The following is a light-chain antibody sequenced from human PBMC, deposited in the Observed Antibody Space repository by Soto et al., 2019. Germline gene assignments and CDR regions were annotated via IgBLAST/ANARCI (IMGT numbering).Light chain of an antibody. CDR2: GAS. Sequence: EIVLTQSPGTLSLSPGERATLSCRASQSVGSSYVAWYQQKPGQAPRLLFYGASSRATGIPDRFSGSGSGTDFTLIISRLEPEDFASYFCQQSYNIPFTFGPGTRVDI. J-gene: IGKJ3*01. V-gene: IGKV3-20*01. CDR3: QQSYNIPFT. CDR1: QSVGSSY.